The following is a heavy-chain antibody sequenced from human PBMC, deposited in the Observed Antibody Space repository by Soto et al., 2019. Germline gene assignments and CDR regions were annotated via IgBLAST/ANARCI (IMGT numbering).Heavy chain of an antibody. CDR2: IWYDGSNK. Sequence: QVQLVESGGGVVQPGRSLRLSCAASGFTFSSYGMHWVRQAPGKGLEWVAVIWYDGSNKYYADSVKGRFTISRDNSKNTLYVPMNSLRAEDTAVYYCARDGYCSGGSCYSVPVFDYWGQGTLVTVSS. J-gene: IGHJ4*02. D-gene: IGHD2-15*01. CDR1: GFTFSSYG. CDR3: ARDGYCSGGSCYSVPVFDY. V-gene: IGHV3-33*01.